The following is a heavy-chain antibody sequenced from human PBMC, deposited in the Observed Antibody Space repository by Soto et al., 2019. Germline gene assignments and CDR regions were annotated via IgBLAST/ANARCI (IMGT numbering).Heavy chain of an antibody. CDR2: IYYSGST. Sequence: QVQLQESGPGLVKPSQTLSLTCTVSGGSISSGGYYWSWIRQHPGKGLEWIGYIYYSGSTYYNPSLKSRVTISVDTSKNQFSLKLSSVTAADTAVYYCARDAPGPTKWLRFLGSSWQPSKGVAFDIWGQGTMVTVSS. CDR1: GGSISSGGYY. V-gene: IGHV4-31*03. J-gene: IGHJ3*02. CDR3: ARDAPGPTKWLRFLGSSWQPSKGVAFDI. D-gene: IGHD5-12*01.